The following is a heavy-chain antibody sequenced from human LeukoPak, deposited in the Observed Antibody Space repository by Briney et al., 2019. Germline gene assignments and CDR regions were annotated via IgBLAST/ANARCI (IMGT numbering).Heavy chain of an antibody. V-gene: IGHV4-38-2*02. Sequence: SETLSLTCAVSGCSISSGYYWGWIRQPPGKGLEWIGSIYHSGSTYYNPSLKSRVTISVDTSKNQFSLKLSSVTAADTAVYYCARDRLNWGQGTLVTVSS. D-gene: IGHD6-19*01. CDR2: IYHSGST. J-gene: IGHJ4*02. CDR1: GCSISSGYY. CDR3: ARDRLN.